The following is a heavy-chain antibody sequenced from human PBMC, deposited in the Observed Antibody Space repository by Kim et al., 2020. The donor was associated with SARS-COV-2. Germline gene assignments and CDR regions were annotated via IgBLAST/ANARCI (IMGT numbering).Heavy chain of an antibody. J-gene: IGHJ2*01. V-gene: IGHV3-30-3*01. CDR1: GFTFSSYA. Sequence: GGSLRLSCAASGFTFSSYAMHWVRQAPGKGLEWVAVISYDGSNKYYADSVKGRFTISRDNSKNTLYLQMNSLRAEDTAVYYCARFAGDYGGFDLWGRGTLVTVS. D-gene: IGHD4-17*01. CDR3: ARFAGDYGGFDL. CDR2: ISYDGSNK.